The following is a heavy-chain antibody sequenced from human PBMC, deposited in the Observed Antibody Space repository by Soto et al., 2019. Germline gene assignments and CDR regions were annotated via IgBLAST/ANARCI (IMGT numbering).Heavy chain of an antibody. CDR3: ARGRRKQQSLNWLDP. J-gene: IGHJ5*02. CDR1: GGSISSGGYY. Sequence: SETLSLTCTVSGGSISSGGYYWSWVRQPPGKGLEWIGEIYHSGSTNYNPSLKSRVTISVDKSKNQFSLKLSSVTAADTAVYYCARGRRKQQSLNWLDPWGQGTLVTVSS. V-gene: IGHV4-39*07. CDR2: IYHSGST. D-gene: IGHD6-13*01.